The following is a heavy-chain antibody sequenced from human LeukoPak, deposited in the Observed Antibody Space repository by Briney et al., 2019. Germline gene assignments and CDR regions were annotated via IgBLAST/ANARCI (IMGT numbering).Heavy chain of an antibody. V-gene: IGHV1-69*13. Sequence: GASVKVSCKAFGGTFSSYAISWVRQAPGQGLEWMGGIIPIFGTANYAQKFQGRVTITADESTSTAYMELSSLRSEDTAVYYCAREGDYYGSGNYYNVWFDPWGQGTLVTVSS. CDR3: AREGDYYGSGNYYNVWFDP. J-gene: IGHJ5*02. D-gene: IGHD3-10*01. CDR1: GGTFSSYA. CDR2: IIPIFGTA.